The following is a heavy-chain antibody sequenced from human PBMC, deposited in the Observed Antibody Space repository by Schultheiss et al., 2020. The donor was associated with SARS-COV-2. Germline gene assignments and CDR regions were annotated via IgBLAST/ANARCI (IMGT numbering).Heavy chain of an antibody. V-gene: IGHV4-59*01. CDR2: IYYTGIT. D-gene: IGHD3-10*01. Sequence: SETLSLTCTVSGSSISGYFWTWIRQPPGKVLEQMGNIYYTGITKYSPSLKSRITISVDTSKKQFSLRLGSVTAADTAVYYCARAARVEQLFSVRGGHLDYWGRGTQVTVSS. CDR3: ARAARVEQLFSVRGGHLDY. CDR1: GSSISGYF. J-gene: IGHJ4*02.